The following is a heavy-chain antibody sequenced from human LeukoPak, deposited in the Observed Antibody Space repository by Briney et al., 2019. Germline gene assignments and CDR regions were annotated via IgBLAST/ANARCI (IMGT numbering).Heavy chain of an antibody. J-gene: IGHJ4*02. CDR3: ARDQGALNS. D-gene: IGHD3-16*01. CDR1: GDSVSSNSAA. CDR2: TYYKSKWYY. V-gene: IGHV6-1*01. Sequence: SQTLSLTCAISGDSVSSNSAAWTWIRQSPSRSLEWLGRTYYKSKWYYEYAVSVKGRMTITPDTSKNQFSLQLNSVTPEDSAVYYCARDQGALNSWGQGTLVTVSS.